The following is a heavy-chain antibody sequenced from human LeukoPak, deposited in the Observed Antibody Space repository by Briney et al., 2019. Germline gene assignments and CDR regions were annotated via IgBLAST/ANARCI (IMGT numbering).Heavy chain of an antibody. Sequence: ASVKVSCKASGYTFTSYDINWVRQATGQGLEWMGWMNPNSGNTGYAQKFQGRVTMTRNTSISTAYMELSSLRSEDTAVYYCARDPGITIFGVEENWFDPWGQGTLVTVSS. J-gene: IGHJ5*02. CDR1: GYTFTSYD. V-gene: IGHV1-8*01. CDR3: ARDPGITIFGVEENWFDP. CDR2: MNPNSGNT. D-gene: IGHD3-3*01.